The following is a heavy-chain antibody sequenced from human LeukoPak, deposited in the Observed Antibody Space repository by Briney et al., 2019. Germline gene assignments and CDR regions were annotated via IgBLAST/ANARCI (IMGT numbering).Heavy chain of an antibody. CDR1: GDSINSSSYY. CDR3: ARRDFWSGYFDY. J-gene: IGHJ4*02. D-gene: IGHD3-3*01. CDR2: IYYSGST. V-gene: IGHV4-39*01. Sequence: PSETLSLTCTVSGDSINSSSYYWGWIRQPPGKGLEWIGSIYYSGSTYYNPSLKSRVTISVDTSKNQFSLKLSSVTAADTAVYYCARRDFWSGYFDYWGQGTLVTVSS.